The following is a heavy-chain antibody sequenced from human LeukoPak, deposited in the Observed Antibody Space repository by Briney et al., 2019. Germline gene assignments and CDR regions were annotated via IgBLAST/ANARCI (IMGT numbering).Heavy chain of an antibody. D-gene: IGHD2-15*01. V-gene: IGHV4-34*01. CDR2: INHSGST. CDR1: GGSFSGYY. Sequence: SETLSLTCAVYGGSFSGYYWSWIRQPPGKGLEWIGEINHSGSTNYNPSLKSRVTISVDTSKNQFSLKLSSVTAADTAVYYCARVFVGYCSGGSCYSTYYYYGMDVWGQGTTVTVSS. CDR3: ARVFVGYCSGGSCYSTYYYYGMDV. J-gene: IGHJ6*02.